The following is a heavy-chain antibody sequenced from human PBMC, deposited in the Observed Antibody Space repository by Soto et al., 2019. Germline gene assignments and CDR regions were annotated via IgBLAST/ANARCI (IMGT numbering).Heavy chain of an antibody. J-gene: IGHJ4*02. CDR3: ARGEGDSGYHDY. CDR1: VGTFSSYA. V-gene: IGHV1-69*13. CDR2: IIPIFGTA. Sequence: SVKVSCKASVGTFSSYAISWVRQAPGQGLEWMGGIIPIFGTANYAQKFQGRVTITADESTSTAYMELSSLRSEDTAVYYCARGEGDSGYHDYWGQGTLVTVSS. D-gene: IGHD5-12*01.